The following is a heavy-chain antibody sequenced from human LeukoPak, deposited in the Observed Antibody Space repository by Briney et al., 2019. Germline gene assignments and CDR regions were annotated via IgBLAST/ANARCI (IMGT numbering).Heavy chain of an antibody. V-gene: IGHV4-39*01. J-gene: IGHJ5*02. CDR2: IYYNGNI. D-gene: IGHD2-2*01. CDR1: GGSVSSSSYY. Sequence: PSETLSLTCTVSGGSVSSSSYYWGWIRQPPGKGLEWIASIYYNGNIYYNPSLKSRVTISVDTSKDQFSLKLNSVTAADTAVYYCARRRCISTNCYGFFDPWGQGTLVTVSS. CDR3: ARRRCISTNCYGFFDP.